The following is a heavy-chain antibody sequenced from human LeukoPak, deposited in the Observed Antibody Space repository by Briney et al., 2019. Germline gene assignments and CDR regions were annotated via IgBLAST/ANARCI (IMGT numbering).Heavy chain of an antibody. CDR1: GYTFTSYD. J-gene: IGHJ6*03. CDR2: MNPNSGNT. V-gene: IGHV1-8*03. Sequence: ASVKVSCKASGYTFTSYDINWVRQATGQGLEWMGWMNPNSGNTGYAQKFQGRVTITRNTSISTAYMELSSLRSEDTAVYYCARGDYGSRGDHYYYYMDVWGKGTTVTVSS. D-gene: IGHD3-10*01. CDR3: ARGDYGSRGDHYYYYMDV.